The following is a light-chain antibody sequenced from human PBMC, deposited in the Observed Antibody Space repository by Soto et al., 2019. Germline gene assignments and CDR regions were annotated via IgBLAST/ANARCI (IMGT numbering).Light chain of an antibody. CDR2: EGS. Sequence: QSVLTQPASVSGSPGQSITISCTGTSSDVGSSNLVSWYQQHPGKAPKLMIYEGSKRPSGVSDRFSGSKTGNTASLTISGLQAQDEGDYYCSSYAGSSTWVFGGGTKLTVL. CDR1: SSDVGSSNL. J-gene: IGLJ3*02. CDR3: SSYAGSSTWV. V-gene: IGLV2-23*01.